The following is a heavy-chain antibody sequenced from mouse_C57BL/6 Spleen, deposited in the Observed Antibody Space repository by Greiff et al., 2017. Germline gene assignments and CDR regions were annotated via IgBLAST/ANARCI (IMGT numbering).Heavy chain of an antibody. CDR3: ARHEDYYGSRSSYAMDY. Sequence: QVQLKQSGAELVKPGASVKLSCKASGYTFTEYTIHWVKQRPGQGLEWIGWFYPGSGSIKYNEKFKDKATLTADKSSSTVYMELSRLTSEDSAVYSGARHEDYYGSRSSYAMDYWGQGASVTVSS. V-gene: IGHV1-62-2*01. CDR2: FYPGSGSI. J-gene: IGHJ4*01. D-gene: IGHD1-1*01. CDR1: GYTFTEYT.